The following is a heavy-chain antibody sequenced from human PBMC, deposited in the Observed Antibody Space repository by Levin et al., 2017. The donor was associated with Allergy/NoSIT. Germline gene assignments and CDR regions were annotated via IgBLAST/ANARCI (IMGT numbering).Heavy chain of an antibody. D-gene: IGHD1-26*01. Sequence: PGGSLRLSCAASGFTFSIYAMHWVRQSPGKGLEWVAIISYDGSNKYYGDSVKGRFTISRDNSKNMLFLQMNSLRAEDTAVYYCAKDGTSYYTVYYMDVWGKGTTVTVSS. V-gene: IGHV3-33*06. CDR1: GFTFSIYA. J-gene: IGHJ6*03. CDR3: AKDGTSYYTVYYMDV. CDR2: ISYDGSNK.